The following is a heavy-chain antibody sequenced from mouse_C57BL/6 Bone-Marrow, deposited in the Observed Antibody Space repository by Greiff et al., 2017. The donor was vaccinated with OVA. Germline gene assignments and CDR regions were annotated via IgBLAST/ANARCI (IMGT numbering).Heavy chain of an antibody. Sequence: VQLQQSGPELVKPGASVKISCKASGYTFTDYYMNWVKQSHGKSLEWIGDINPNNGGTSYNQKFKGKATLTVDKSSSTAYMELRSLTSEDSAVYYCARGTVVATKDAMDYWGQGTSVTVSS. J-gene: IGHJ4*01. CDR3: ARGTVVATKDAMDY. CDR2: INPNNGGT. D-gene: IGHD1-1*01. CDR1: GYTFTDYY. V-gene: IGHV1-26*01.